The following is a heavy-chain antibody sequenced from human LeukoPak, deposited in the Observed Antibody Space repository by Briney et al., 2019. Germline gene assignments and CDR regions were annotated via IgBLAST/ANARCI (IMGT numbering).Heavy chain of an antibody. CDR3: ARGNAFDI. CDR1: GGSISSSSYY. J-gene: IGHJ3*02. V-gene: IGHV4-39*01. Sequence: SETLSLTCTVSGGSISSSSYYWGWIRQPPGKGLEWIGSIYYSGSTYYNPSLKSRVTISVDTSKNQFSLKLSSVTAADTAVYYCARGNAFDIWGQGTMVTVSS. CDR2: IYYSGST.